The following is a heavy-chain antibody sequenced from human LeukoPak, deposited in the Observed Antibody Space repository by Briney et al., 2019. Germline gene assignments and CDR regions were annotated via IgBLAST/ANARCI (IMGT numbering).Heavy chain of an antibody. Sequence: GGSLRLSCEASGFMFSSYWMSWVRQAPGSGLEWVANIKQDGIKTHYVDSVKGRFTISRDNAKNSLYLQMNSLRVEDTAIYYCARALGSTVFGYWGQGTLVTVSS. D-gene: IGHD2-15*01. J-gene: IGHJ4*02. CDR1: GFMFSSYW. CDR3: ARALGSTVFGY. V-gene: IGHV3-7*01. CDR2: IKQDGIKT.